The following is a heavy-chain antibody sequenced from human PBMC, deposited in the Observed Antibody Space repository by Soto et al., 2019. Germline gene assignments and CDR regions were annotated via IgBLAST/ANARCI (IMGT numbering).Heavy chain of an antibody. J-gene: IGHJ2*01. Sequence: QVQLVESGGGVVQPGRSLRLSCAASGFTFSSYAMHWFRQAPGKGLEWVAVISYDGSNKYYADSVKGRFTISRDNSKNTLYLQMNSLRAEDPAVYYCARPLWRDDYNWGYFDLWGRGTLVTVSS. CDR3: ARPLWRDDYNWGYFDL. V-gene: IGHV3-30-3*01. D-gene: IGHD4-4*01. CDR2: ISYDGSNK. CDR1: GFTFSSYA.